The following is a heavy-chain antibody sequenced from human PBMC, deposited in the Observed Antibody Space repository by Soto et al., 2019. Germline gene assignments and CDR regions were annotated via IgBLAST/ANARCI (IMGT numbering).Heavy chain of an antibody. J-gene: IGHJ4*02. CDR2: ISGSGGRS. CDR1: GFTFSNYA. Sequence: EVQLLDSGGGLVQPGGSLRLSCAASGFTFSNYAMTWVRQGPGKGLEWVSGISGSGGRSYYADSVKGRFTISRDNSKSTLYLQMNSLRAGDTAVYYCAKAYFVWSSEQPYYFDDWGQGTLVTVSS. CDR3: AKAYFVWSSEQPYYFDD. V-gene: IGHV3-23*01. D-gene: IGHD3-16*01.